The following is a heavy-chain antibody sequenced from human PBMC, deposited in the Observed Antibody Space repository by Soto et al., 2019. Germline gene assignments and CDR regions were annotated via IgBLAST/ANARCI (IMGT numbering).Heavy chain of an antibody. Sequence: GGSLRLSCAASGFTFSSYGMHWVRQAPGKGLEWVAVISYDGSNKYYADSVKGRFTISRDNSKNTLYLQMNSLRAEDTAVYYCAKDDRQTAILTGYYPGNYGMDVWGQGTTVTVSS. CDR2: ISYDGSNK. V-gene: IGHV3-30*18. J-gene: IGHJ6*02. CDR3: AKDDRQTAILTGYYPGNYGMDV. D-gene: IGHD3-9*01. CDR1: GFTFSSYG.